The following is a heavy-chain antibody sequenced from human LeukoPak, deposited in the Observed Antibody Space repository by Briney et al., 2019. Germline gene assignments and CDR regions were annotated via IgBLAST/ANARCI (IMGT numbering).Heavy chain of an antibody. CDR1: GFTFSNYA. D-gene: IGHD4-17*01. J-gene: IGHJ3*02. CDR3: ARGGIGNGYGDFGAFGI. V-gene: IGHV3-21*04. CDR2: LSSRSRYI. Sequence: KSGGSLRLSCAASGFTFSNYAMTWVRQAPGKGLEWVSSLSSRSRYIYYADSLKGRFTISRDNAKNSLYLQMNSLRAEDTAVYYCARGGIGNGYGDFGAFGIWGQGTMVTVSS.